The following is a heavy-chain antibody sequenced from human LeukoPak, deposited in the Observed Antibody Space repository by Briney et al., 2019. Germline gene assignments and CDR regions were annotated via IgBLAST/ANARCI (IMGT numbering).Heavy chain of an antibody. D-gene: IGHD3-9*01. Sequence: SEPLSLTCTVSGDSITNSNFYWGWIRQSPGKGLEWIGSIFHSGSTNYNPSLKSRVTISVDTSKNQSYLRVRSVTAAETALYYCAGRGIVTGYFDFWGRGTLVTVSS. CDR1: GDSITNSNFY. J-gene: IGHJ4*02. CDR3: AGRGIVTGYFDF. CDR2: IFHSGST. V-gene: IGHV4-39*01.